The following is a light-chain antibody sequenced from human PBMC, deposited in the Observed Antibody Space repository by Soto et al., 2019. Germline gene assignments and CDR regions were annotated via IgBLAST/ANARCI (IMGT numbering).Light chain of an antibody. CDR1: QSIDTNW. V-gene: IGKV3-20*01. J-gene: IGKJ5*01. Sequence: IVLTQSPGTLSLSPGENASFSCRAIQSIDTNWLAWYQQRPGQPPRLLIYGASSRATGIPDRFSGSGSGAGFTLTISSLEPEDFAVYYCQHYDRSPPVTFGQGTRLEIK. CDR3: QHYDRSPPVT. CDR2: GAS.